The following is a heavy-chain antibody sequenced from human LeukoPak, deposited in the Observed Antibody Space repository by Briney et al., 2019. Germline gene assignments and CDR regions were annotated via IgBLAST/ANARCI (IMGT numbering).Heavy chain of an antibody. CDR2: IYYSGSA. Sequence: PSETLSLTCTVSGGSISSGGYYWSWIRQHPGKGLEWIGYIYYSGSAYYNPSLKSRVTISVDTSENQFSLKLSSVTAADTAVYYCARDPTGTEAFDIWGQGTMVTVSS. J-gene: IGHJ3*02. CDR1: GGSISSGGYY. V-gene: IGHV4-31*03. CDR3: ARDPTGTEAFDI.